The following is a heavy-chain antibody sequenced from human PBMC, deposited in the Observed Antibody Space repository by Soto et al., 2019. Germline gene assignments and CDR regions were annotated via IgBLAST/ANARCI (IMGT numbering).Heavy chain of an antibody. V-gene: IGHV3-48*01. CDR2: ISSTSSTI. CDR3: ARDQADIVVGTTLYYYYGMDV. D-gene: IGHD5-12*01. CDR1: GFTFSSYS. Sequence: LRLSCVASGFTFSSYSMNWVRQAPGKGLEWVSYISSTSSTIYYADSVKGRFTISRDNAKNSLYLQMNSLRAEDTAVYYCARDQADIVVGTTLYYYYGMDVWGQGTTVTVSS. J-gene: IGHJ6*02.